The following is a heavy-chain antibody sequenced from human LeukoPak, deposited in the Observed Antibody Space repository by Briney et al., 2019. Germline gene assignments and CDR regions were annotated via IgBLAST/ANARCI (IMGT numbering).Heavy chain of an antibody. J-gene: IGHJ4*02. CDR1: GFTFSTYG. Sequence: PGGSLRLSCAASGFTFSTYGMHWVRQAPGKGLEWVAFIRYDGSNKYYADSVKGRFTISTDNSKNTLYLQMNSLRAEDTALYFCAKDKDPWKSTSISDFDYWGQGTLVTVSS. CDR2: IRYDGSNK. D-gene: IGHD1-1*01. CDR3: AKDKDPWKSTSISDFDY. V-gene: IGHV3-30*02.